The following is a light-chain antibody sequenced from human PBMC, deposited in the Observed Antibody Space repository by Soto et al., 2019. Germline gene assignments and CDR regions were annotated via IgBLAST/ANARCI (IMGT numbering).Light chain of an antibody. CDR3: SSFTTSNTLV. V-gene: IGLV2-14*01. CDR2: EVS. J-gene: IGLJ1*01. Sequence: QSVLTQPASVSGSPGQSITISCTGTSSDVGGYNYVSWYQQHPRKAPKLMIYEVSDRPSGVSDRFSGSKSGNTASLTISGLQAEDEADYYCSSFTTSNTLVFGNGTKVTVL. CDR1: SSDVGGYNY.